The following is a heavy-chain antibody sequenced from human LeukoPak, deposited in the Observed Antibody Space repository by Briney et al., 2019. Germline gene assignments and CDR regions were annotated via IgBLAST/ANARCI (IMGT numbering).Heavy chain of an antibody. CDR1: GFTFRSYG. D-gene: IGHD6-19*01. V-gene: IGHV3-30*02. CDR2: IRYDGSNN. J-gene: IGHJ4*02. Sequence: GGSLRLSCAASGFTFRSYGMHWVRQAPGKGLEWVAFIRYDGSNNYYADSVKGRFTISRDNSKNMLLLQMNTLRVEDTAVYYCAKAKGSGLKYYFDYWGQGTLVTVSS. CDR3: AKAKGSGLKYYFDY.